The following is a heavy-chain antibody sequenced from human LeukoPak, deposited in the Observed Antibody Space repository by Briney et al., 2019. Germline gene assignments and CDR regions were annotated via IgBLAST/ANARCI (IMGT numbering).Heavy chain of an antibody. V-gene: IGHV4-59*01. CDR2: IHYSGST. CDR3: ARSMVRGTPLRWFDP. Sequence: SETLSLTCTVSGGSLNSFFWSWIRQPPGQGLGWIGYIHYSGSTNYNPSLKSRVTISVDTSKNQFSLKLSSVSAADTAVYYCARSMVRGTPLRWFDPWGQGTLVTVSS. CDR1: GGSLNSFF. J-gene: IGHJ5*02. D-gene: IGHD3-10*01.